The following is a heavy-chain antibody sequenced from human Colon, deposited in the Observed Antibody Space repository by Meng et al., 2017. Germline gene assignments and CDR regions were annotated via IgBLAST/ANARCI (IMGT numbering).Heavy chain of an antibody. D-gene: IGHD3-16*01. CDR1: GFTFSSYW. Sequence: VELVESGGGVVAAGGALRLSWAASGFTFSSYWMHWVRQAPGKGLMWVSRVGRDGNSITYADSVKGRFIISRDNAKNTLSLQMHSLTAEDSAVYYCARGVSWGSGTAFDYWGQGSLVTVSS. J-gene: IGHJ4*02. CDR3: ARGVSWGSGTAFDY. V-gene: IGHV3-74*01. CDR2: VGRDGNSI.